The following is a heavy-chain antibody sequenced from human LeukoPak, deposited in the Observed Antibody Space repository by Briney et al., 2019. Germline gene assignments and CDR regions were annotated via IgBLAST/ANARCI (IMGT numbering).Heavy chain of an antibody. Sequence: GGSLRLSCAASGFTFSSYAMSWVRQAPGKGLEWVSAISGSGGSTYYADSVKGRFTTSRDNSKNTLYLQMNSLRAEDTAVYYCAKGTAAAPYYGMDVWGQGTTVTVSS. V-gene: IGHV3-23*01. D-gene: IGHD6-13*01. CDR1: GFTFSSYA. CDR3: AKGTAAAPYYGMDV. CDR2: ISGSGGST. J-gene: IGHJ6*02.